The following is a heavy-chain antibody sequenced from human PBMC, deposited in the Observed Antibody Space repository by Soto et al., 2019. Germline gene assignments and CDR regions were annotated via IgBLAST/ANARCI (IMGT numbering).Heavy chain of an antibody. Sequence: ASGKVSCKVSGYTLTELAMHWVRQAPGKGLEWLGGFDPEDGETIYAQKFQGRVTMTEDTSTDTAYMELSSLRSEDTAVYYCATVASPRFLEWLPPPYYFDYWGQGTLVTVSS. V-gene: IGHV1-24*01. J-gene: IGHJ4*02. CDR1: GYTLTELA. D-gene: IGHD3-3*01. CDR3: ATVASPRFLEWLPPPYYFDY. CDR2: FDPEDGET.